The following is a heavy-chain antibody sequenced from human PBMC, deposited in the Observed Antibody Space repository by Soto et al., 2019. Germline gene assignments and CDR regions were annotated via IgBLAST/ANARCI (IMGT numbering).Heavy chain of an antibody. V-gene: IGHV4-4*02. D-gene: IGHD3-16*02. CDR2: IHHSGIT. Sequence: SETLSLTCTVSGDSLSTDYWWSWVRQPPGKGLEWIGEIHHSGITNYIQSVRSRVTMSVDKSNNQVSLGLTSVAAADTAVYYCARGISYRWVYWGQGILVTVSS. CDR1: GDSLSTDYW. J-gene: IGHJ4*02. CDR3: ARGISYRWVY.